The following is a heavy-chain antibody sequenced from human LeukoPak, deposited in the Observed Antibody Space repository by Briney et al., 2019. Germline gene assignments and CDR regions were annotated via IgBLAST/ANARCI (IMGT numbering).Heavy chain of an antibody. CDR3: ARDYCSGGSCYALWFDP. CDR2: IYTSGRN. CDR1: GGSISSYY. D-gene: IGHD2-15*01. Sequence: SETLSLTCTVSGGSISSYYWSWIRQPAGKGLEWIGRIYTSGRNNYNPSLKSRVTISVDKSKNQFSLKLSSVTAADTAVYYCARDYCSGGSCYALWFDPWGQGTLVTVSS. V-gene: IGHV4-4*07. J-gene: IGHJ5*02.